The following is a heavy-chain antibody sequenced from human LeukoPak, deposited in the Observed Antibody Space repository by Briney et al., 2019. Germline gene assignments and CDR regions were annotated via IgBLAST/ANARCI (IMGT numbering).Heavy chain of an antibody. J-gene: IGHJ6*02. Sequence: ASVTVSFTASGYTFKTYGISWVRQAPGEGLEWMGWISIYHGNTHYAQRFQGRVTLTTDTSTSTAYMELRTLRSDDTGVYYCAREIIPAALTGAYGMDVWGQGTTVTVSS. D-gene: IGHD2-2*01. V-gene: IGHV1-18*01. CDR3: AREIIPAALTGAYGMDV. CDR1: GYTFKTYG. CDR2: ISIYHGNT.